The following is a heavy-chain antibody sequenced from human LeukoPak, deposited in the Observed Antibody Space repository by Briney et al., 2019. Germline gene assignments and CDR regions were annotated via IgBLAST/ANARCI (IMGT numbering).Heavy chain of an antibody. CDR1: GYTFTSYY. D-gene: IGHD3-3*01. CDR3: ARGVTYYDFWSGYSKPYFDY. CDR2: MNPNSGNT. Sequence: ASVTVSCTASGYTFTSYYMHWVRQAPGQGLEWMGWMNPNSGNTGYAQKFQGRVTMTRNTSISTAYMELSSLRSEDTAVYYCARGVTYYDFWSGYSKPYFDYWGQGTLVTVSS. V-gene: IGHV1-8*02. J-gene: IGHJ4*02.